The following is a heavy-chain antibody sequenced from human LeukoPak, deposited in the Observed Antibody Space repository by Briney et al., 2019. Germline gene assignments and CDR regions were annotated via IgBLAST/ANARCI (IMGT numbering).Heavy chain of an antibody. CDR2: IWYDGSNK. V-gene: IGHV3-33*01. D-gene: IGHD5-12*01. J-gene: IGHJ3*02. CDR1: GFTFSSYG. CDR3: ARGTTDIVADISDAFDI. Sequence: GSLRLSCAASGFTFSSYGMHWVRQAPGKGLEWVAVIWYDGSNKYYADSVKGRFTISRDNSRNTLFLQLNSLKAEDTAVYFCARGTTDIVADISDAFDIWGQGSVVTVSS.